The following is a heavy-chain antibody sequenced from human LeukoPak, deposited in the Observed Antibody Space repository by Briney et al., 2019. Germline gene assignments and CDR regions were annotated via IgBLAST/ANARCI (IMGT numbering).Heavy chain of an antibody. CDR1: GYTFTDYY. CDR2: INPNSGGT. CDR3: ARGGETPLRYFDWFPDY. V-gene: IGHV1-2*04. D-gene: IGHD3-9*01. J-gene: IGHJ4*02. Sequence: ASVKVSCKASGYTFTDYYMHWVRQAPGQGLEWMGWINPNSGGTNYAQKFQGWVTMTRDTSISTAYMELSRLRSDDTAVYYCARGGETPLRYFDWFPDYWGQGTLVTVSS.